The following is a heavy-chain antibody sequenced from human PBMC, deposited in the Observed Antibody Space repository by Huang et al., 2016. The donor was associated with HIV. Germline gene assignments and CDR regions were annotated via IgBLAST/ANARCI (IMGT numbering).Heavy chain of an antibody. CDR3: AKVASGYDFSARGSDWFDP. Sequence: EMQLLESGGGLVQPGGSLRLSCAASAFTFRSYAMTWVRQAAGKGLEWVSATSGSVGNTYYADFVKGRFTISRDNSKNTLYLQMNSLRAEDTAVYYCAKVASGYDFSARGSDWFDPWGQGTLVSVSS. D-gene: IGHD5-12*01. V-gene: IGHV3-23*01. CDR1: AFTFRSYA. CDR2: TSGSVGNT. J-gene: IGHJ5*02.